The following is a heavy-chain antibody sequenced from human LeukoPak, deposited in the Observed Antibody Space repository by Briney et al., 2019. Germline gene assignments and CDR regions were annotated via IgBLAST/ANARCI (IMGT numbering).Heavy chain of an antibody. Sequence: SGGSLRLSCAASGFIFSRYWMYWVRQVPGKGLMWVSRLSSDGTDASYAHSVEGRFAVSRDSARNTLYLQMNSLRAEDTAVYYCARSRDNVLDYWGQGTLVTVSS. J-gene: IGHJ4*02. V-gene: IGHV3-74*01. CDR2: LSSDGTDA. D-gene: IGHD1-1*01. CDR1: GFIFSRYW. CDR3: ARSRDNVLDY.